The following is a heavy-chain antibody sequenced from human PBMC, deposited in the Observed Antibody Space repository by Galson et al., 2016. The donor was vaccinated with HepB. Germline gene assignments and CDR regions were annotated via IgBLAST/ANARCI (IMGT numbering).Heavy chain of an antibody. CDR3: ARLGDNSGWSDY. V-gene: IGHV3-7*01. CDR1: GFRFSDYI. J-gene: IGHJ4*02. CDR2: IKQDGSEK. Sequence: SLRLSCAASGFRFSDYIMHWFRQAPGKGPEWVANIKQDGSEKHYVDSVKGRFTVSRDNAKNSLFLQMNSLRAEDTSVYFCARLGDNSGWSDYWGQGTLVTVPS. D-gene: IGHD6-19*01.